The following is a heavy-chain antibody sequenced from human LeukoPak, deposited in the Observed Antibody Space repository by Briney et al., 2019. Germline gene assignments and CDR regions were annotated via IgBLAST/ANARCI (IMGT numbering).Heavy chain of an antibody. CDR1: GFTFSNYA. V-gene: IGHV3-23*01. D-gene: IGHD2-21*01. Sequence: GGSLRLSCAASGFTFSNYAMSWVRQAPGKGLEWVSAISGSGGSTYYADSVKGRFTISRDNSKNTLYLQMNSLRAEDTAVYYCAKFLPTHIVVANYYFDYWGQGTLVTVSS. CDR2: ISGSGGST. J-gene: IGHJ4*02. CDR3: AKFLPTHIVVANYYFDY.